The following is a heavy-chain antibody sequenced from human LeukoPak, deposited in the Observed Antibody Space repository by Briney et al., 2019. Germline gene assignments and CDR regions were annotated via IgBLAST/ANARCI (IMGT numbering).Heavy chain of an antibody. CDR3: ARGPNSNWSGLDF. Sequence: GGSLRLSCTASGFSFSGHWMHWARQLPGKGLVWVSRISPTGSTTSYADSVKGRFTVSRDNAKDTLYLQVNNLRAEDTAVYYCARGPNSNWSGLDFWGQGTLLTVSS. V-gene: IGHV3-74*01. CDR1: GFSFSGHW. CDR2: ISPTGSTT. J-gene: IGHJ4*02. D-gene: IGHD6-6*01.